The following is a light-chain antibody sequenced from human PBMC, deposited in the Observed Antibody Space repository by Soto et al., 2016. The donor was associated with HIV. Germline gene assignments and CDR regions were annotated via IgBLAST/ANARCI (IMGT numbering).Light chain of an antibody. CDR3: QQYSSTPFT. Sequence: IQVTQSPSSLSASVGDRVTITCRASQGITNSLAWYQQKPGKAPKLLLYAASRLESGVPSRFSGSGSGTDYTLTISSLQPEDLATYYCQQYSSTPFTFGPGTKVGYQT. CDR1: QGITNS. V-gene: IGKV1-NL1*01. CDR2: AAS. J-gene: IGKJ3*01.